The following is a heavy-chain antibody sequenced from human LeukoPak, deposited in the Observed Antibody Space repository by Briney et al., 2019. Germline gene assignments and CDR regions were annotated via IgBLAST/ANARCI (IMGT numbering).Heavy chain of an antibody. Sequence: GGSLRLSCAASGFTFSDHFMTWIRQAPGKGLEWISYISGNGATYYADSVKGRFTISRDNAQNSLWLQMNSLRDEDTAVYYCARAPPYYYDTSGCYFYWGQGTLVTVSS. J-gene: IGHJ4*02. CDR2: ISGNGAT. V-gene: IGHV3-11*04. D-gene: IGHD3-22*01. CDR1: GFTFSDHF. CDR3: ARAPPYYYDTSGCYFY.